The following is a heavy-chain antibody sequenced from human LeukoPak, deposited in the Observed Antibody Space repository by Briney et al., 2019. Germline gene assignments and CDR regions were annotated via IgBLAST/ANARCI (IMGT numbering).Heavy chain of an antibody. J-gene: IGHJ6*02. Sequence: SETLSLTCTVSGGSFSSSYRSWIRHPPGKGLEWIGYVYYGGSTKDNPSLKSRVTISVDTSKNQFSLKLTSVTAAATAVYYCARLEYGSGSYYHGMDVGGQGTTVTVSS. CDR2: VYYGGST. V-gene: IGHV4-59*01. D-gene: IGHD3-10*01. CDR1: GGSFSSSY. CDR3: ARLEYGSGSYYHGMDV.